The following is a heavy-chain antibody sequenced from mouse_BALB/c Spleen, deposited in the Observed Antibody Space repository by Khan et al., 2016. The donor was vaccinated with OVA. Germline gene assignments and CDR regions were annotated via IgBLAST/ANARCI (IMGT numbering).Heavy chain of an antibody. CDR1: GYTFTNYG. Sequence: QIQLVQSGPELKKPGETVKISCKASGYTFTNYGMNWVKQAPGKGLKWMGWINTYTEEPTYADDFKGRFAFSLETSASTAYLQLHNLKNEDTATYFCASGGYWYFDVWGAGTTVTVSS. CDR3: ASGGYWYFDV. J-gene: IGHJ1*01. D-gene: IGHD1-1*02. CDR2: INTYTEEP. V-gene: IGHV9-3-1*01.